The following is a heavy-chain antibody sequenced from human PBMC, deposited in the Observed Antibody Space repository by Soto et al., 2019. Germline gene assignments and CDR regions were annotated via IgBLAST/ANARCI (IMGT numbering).Heavy chain of an antibody. D-gene: IGHD3-3*01. J-gene: IGHJ6*03. Sequence: GASVKVSCKASGYTFTSYGISWVRQAPGQGLEWMGWISAYNGNTNYAQKLQGRVTMTTDTSTSTAYMELRSLRSDDTAVYYCARDPSYYDFWSGHDTIADYYYYYXMDVWGKGTTVTVSS. V-gene: IGHV1-18*01. CDR3: ARDPSYYDFWSGHDTIADYYYYYXMDV. CDR1: GYTFTSYG. CDR2: ISAYNGNT.